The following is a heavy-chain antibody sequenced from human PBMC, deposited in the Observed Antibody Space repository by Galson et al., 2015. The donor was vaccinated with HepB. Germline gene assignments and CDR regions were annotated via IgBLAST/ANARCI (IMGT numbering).Heavy chain of an antibody. Sequence: LVKPTQTLTLTCTFSGFSLSTSGVGVGWIRQPPGKALEWLALIYWDDDKRYSPSLKSRLTITKDTSKNQVVLTMTNMDPVDTATYYCAHSHGIAAAAPYFDYWGQGTLVTVSS. CDR1: GFSLSTSGVG. CDR3: AHSHGIAAAAPYFDY. CDR2: IYWDDDK. V-gene: IGHV2-5*02. J-gene: IGHJ4*02. D-gene: IGHD6-13*01.